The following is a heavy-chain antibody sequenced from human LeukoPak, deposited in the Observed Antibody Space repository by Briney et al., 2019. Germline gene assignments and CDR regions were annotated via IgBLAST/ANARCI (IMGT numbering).Heavy chain of an antibody. D-gene: IGHD3-22*01. CDR3: ARGGHYDSSGYYPNWFDP. Sequence: SETLPLTCTVSGGSISSYYWGWIRQPPGKGLEWIGSIYYSGSTYYNPSLKSRVTISVDTSKNQFSLKLSSVTAADTAVYYCARGGHYDSSGYYPNWFDPWGQGTLVTVSS. J-gene: IGHJ5*02. CDR2: IYYSGST. V-gene: IGHV4-39*07. CDR1: GGSISSYY.